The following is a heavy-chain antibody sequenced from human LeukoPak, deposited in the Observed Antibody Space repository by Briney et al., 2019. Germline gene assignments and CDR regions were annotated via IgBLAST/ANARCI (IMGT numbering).Heavy chain of an antibody. CDR3: APREYSGSYSLPY. D-gene: IGHD1-26*01. Sequence: PGGSLRLSCAASGFSFISYAMHWARQAPGKGLEGVAVISYDGSYKYYADSVRGRFTISRDNSENTLYLQMNSLRAEDTAVYYCAPREYSGSYSLPYWGQGTLVTVSS. CDR1: GFSFISYA. J-gene: IGHJ4*02. CDR2: ISYDGSYK. V-gene: IGHV3-30*04.